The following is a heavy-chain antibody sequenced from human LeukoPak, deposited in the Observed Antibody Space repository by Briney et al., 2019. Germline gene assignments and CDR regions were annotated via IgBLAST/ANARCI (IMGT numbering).Heavy chain of an antibody. CDR1: GFTFSSYA. V-gene: IGHV3-30-3*01. CDR3: ASGEEAKANLLFDY. D-gene: IGHD7-27*01. J-gene: IGHJ4*02. CDR2: ISYDGSNK. Sequence: GGSLRLSCAASGFTFSSYAMHWVRQAPGKGLEWVAVISYDGSNKYYADSVKGRFTISRDNSKNTLYLQMNSLRAEDTAVYYCASGEEAKANLLFDYWGQGTLVTVSS.